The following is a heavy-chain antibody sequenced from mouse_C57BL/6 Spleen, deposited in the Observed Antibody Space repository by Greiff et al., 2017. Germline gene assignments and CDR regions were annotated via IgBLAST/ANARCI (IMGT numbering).Heavy chain of an antibody. D-gene: IGHD1-1*01. CDR1: GYTFTGYG. J-gene: IGHJ2*01. Sequence: VQLQQSGAELARPGASVKLSCKASGYTFTGYGISWVKQRTGQGLEWIGEIYPRSGNTYYNEKFKGKATLTADKSSSTAYMEFRSLSSEDSAVYFCARRGTITTVVATDYWGTGPTLTASS. CDR2: IYPRSGNT. CDR3: ARRGTITTVVATDY. V-gene: IGHV1-81*01.